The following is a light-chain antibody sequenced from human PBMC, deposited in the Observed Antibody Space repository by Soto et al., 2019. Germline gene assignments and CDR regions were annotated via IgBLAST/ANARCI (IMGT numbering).Light chain of an antibody. CDR1: HDISSY. J-gene: IGKJ3*01. CDR2: DAS. V-gene: IGKV1-33*01. CDR3: QKCDYLPI. Sequence: DIQMTQSPSSLSASVGDRVTITCQASHDISSYLNWYQHKPGKAPKLLIYDASILDSGVPSRFSGSGSGTDFTFTIISLQPEDVETYYCQKCDYLPIFGPGTTVDFK.